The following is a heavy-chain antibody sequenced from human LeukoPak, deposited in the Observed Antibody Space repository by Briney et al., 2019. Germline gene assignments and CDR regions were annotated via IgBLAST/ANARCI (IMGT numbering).Heavy chain of an antibody. Sequence: GGSLRLSCAASGFTFSSYSMNWVRQAPGKGLEWVSSISSSSSYIYYADSVKGRFTISRDNAKNSLYLQMNSLRAEDTAVYYCARDRTGDPPGYWGQGTLVTVSS. CDR1: GFTFSSYS. CDR3: ARDRTGDPPGY. V-gene: IGHV3-21*01. J-gene: IGHJ4*02. D-gene: IGHD3-16*01. CDR2: ISSSSSYI.